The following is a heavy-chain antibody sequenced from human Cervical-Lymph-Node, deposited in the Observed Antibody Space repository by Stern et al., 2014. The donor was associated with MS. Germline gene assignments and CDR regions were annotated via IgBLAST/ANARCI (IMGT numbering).Heavy chain of an antibody. CDR1: GLTFSGSA. J-gene: IGHJ5*02. D-gene: IGHD4-17*01. V-gene: IGHV3-73*01. CDR2: IRSKANSYAT. CDR3: TRPSHYDDYEGFSWFDP. Sequence: EVQLVESGGGLVQPGGSLKLSCAASGLTFSGSAVHWVRQASGKGLEWVGRIRSKANSYATTYAASVKGRFTISRDDSKNTAYLQMNSLKTEDTAVYYCTRPSHYDDYEGFSWFDPWGQGTLVTVSS.